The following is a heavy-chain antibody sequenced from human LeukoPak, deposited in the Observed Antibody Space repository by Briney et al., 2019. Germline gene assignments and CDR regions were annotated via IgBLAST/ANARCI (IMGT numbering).Heavy chain of an antibody. D-gene: IGHD5-18*01. V-gene: IGHV3-48*01. Sequence: GGSLRLSCAASGFTFSSYSMNWVRQAPGKGLEWVSYISSSSSTIYYADSVKGRFTISRDNAKNSLYLQMNSLRAEDTAVYYCARDKYSYGDTPLDYWGQGTLVTVSS. CDR3: ARDKYSYGDTPLDY. CDR2: ISSSSSTI. J-gene: IGHJ4*02. CDR1: GFTFSSYS.